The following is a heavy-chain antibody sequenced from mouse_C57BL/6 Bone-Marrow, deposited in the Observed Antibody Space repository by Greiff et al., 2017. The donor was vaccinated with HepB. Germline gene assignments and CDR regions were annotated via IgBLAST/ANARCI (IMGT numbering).Heavy chain of an antibody. D-gene: IGHD2-2*01. CDR1: GYAFSSSW. J-gene: IGHJ3*01. Sequence: QVQLKQSGPELVKPGASVKISCKASGYAFSSSWMNWVKQRPGKGLEWIGRIYPGDGDTNYNGKFKGKATLTADKSSSTAYMQLSSLTSEDSAVYFCARGGYPFAYWGQGTLVTVSA. CDR2: IYPGDGDT. V-gene: IGHV1-82*01. CDR3: ARGGYPFAY.